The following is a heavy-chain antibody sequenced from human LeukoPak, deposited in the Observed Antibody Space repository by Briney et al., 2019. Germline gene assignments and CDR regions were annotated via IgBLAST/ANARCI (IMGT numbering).Heavy chain of an antibody. J-gene: IGHJ5*02. CDR1: GGSISSYY. CDR3: ARDAYDSSGLLRFLWFDP. CDR2: IYTSGST. Sequence: SETLSLTRTVSGGSISSYYWSWIRQPAGKGLEWIGRIYTSGSTNYNPSLKSRVTMSVDTSKNQFSLKLSSVTAADTAVYYCARDAYDSSGLLRFLWFDPWGQGTLVTVSS. D-gene: IGHD3-22*01. V-gene: IGHV4-4*07.